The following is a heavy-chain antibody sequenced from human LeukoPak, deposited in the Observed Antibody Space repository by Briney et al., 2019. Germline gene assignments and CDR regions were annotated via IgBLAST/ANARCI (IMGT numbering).Heavy chain of an antibody. J-gene: IGHJ4*02. CDR3: ARPRAPYSTSWPLDY. D-gene: IGHD6-13*01. CDR1: GFTLSSYS. V-gene: IGHV3-48*04. CDR2: ISSSSSTI. Sequence: PGGSLRLSCAASGFTLSSYSMNWVRQAPGKGLEWVSYISSSSSTIYYADSVEGRFTISRDNAKNSLYLQMNSLRAEDMALYHCARPRAPYSTSWPLDYWGQGTLVTVSS.